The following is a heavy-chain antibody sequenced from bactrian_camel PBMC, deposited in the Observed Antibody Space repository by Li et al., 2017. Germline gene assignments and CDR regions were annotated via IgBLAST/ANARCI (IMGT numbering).Heavy chain of an antibody. J-gene: IGHJ4*01. Sequence: QLVESGGGLVQPGGSLRLSCAASGFTFSSYTMSWVRQAPGKGLEWVSGVNPGGITYYADSVKGRFTISRDNARNTMYLDMNSLKSEDTALYYCATSFTMSLGTLGQGTQVTVS. CDR1: GFTFSSYT. CDR2: VNPGGIT. V-gene: IGHV3S40*01. D-gene: IGHD1*01.